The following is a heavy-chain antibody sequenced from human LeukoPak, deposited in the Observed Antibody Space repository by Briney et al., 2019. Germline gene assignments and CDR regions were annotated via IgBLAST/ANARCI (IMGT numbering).Heavy chain of an antibody. D-gene: IGHD3-16*01. CDR3: ARGDDYVWGSFSIGFDY. V-gene: IGHV3-74*01. J-gene: IGHJ4*02. CDR1: GFTFSSHW. CDR2: INFDGSST. Sequence: GGSLRLSCAASGFTFSSHWMHWVRQAPGKGLVWVSRINFDGSSTSYADSVKGRFTISRDNSKNTLYLQMNSLRAEDTAVYYCARGDDYVWGSFSIGFDYWGQGTLVTVS.